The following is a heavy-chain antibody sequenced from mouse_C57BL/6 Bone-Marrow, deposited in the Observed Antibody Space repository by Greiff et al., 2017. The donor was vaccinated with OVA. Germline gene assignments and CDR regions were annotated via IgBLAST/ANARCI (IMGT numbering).Heavy chain of an antibody. Sequence: QVQLQQSGPELVKPGASVKISCKASGYAFSSSWMNWVKQRPGKGLEWIGRIYPGDGDTNYNGKFKGKATLTADKSSSTAYMQLSSLTSEDSAVYFCFYDYGSLFAYWGHGTLVTVSA. D-gene: IGHD2-4*01. CDR2: IYPGDGDT. CDR3: FYDYGSLFAY. V-gene: IGHV1-82*01. J-gene: IGHJ3*01. CDR1: GYAFSSSW.